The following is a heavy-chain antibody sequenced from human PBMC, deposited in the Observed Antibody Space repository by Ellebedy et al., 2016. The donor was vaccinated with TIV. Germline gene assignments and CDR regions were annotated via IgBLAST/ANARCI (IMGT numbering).Heavy chain of an antibody. CDR3: ARDGEGGILTGNNWFDP. D-gene: IGHD3-9*01. CDR1: GFTFSSYA. V-gene: IGHV3-64*02. CDR2: ISSNGGST. J-gene: IGHJ5*02. Sequence: GESLKISCAASGFTFSSYAMHWVRQAPGKGLEYVSAISSNGGSTYYADSVKGRFTISRDNSKNTLYLQMGSLRAEDMAVYYCARDGEGGILTGNNWFDPWGQGTLVTVSS.